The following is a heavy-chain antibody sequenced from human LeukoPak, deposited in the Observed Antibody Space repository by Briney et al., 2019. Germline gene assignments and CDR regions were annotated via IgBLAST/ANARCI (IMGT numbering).Heavy chain of an antibody. CDR3: ASLPGYSYGTGIDY. CDR1: VYSISSGYH. D-gene: IGHD5-18*01. J-gene: IGHJ4*02. Sequence: SETLSLTCAVSVYSISSGYHWGWIRPPPGKGLEWIGSIYHSGSTYYNPSLKSRVTISVDTSKNQFSLKLSSVTAADTAVYYCASLPGYSYGTGIDYWGQGTLVTVSS. CDR2: IYHSGST. V-gene: IGHV4-38-2*01.